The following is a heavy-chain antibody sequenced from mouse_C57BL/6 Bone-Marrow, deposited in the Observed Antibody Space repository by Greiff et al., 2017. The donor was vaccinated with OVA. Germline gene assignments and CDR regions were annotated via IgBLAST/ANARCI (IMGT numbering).Heavy chain of an antibody. D-gene: IGHD1-3*01. CDR3: ARKCLGLGPPYVDY. Sequence: QVQLQQSGAELARPGASVKLSCKASGYTFTSYGISWVKQRTGQGLEWIGEIYPRSGNTYYNEKFKGKATLTADKSSSTAYMVLRSLTSEDSAVYFCARKCLGLGPPYVDYWGKGTTLTVAS. CDR2: IYPRSGNT. CDR1: GYTFTSYG. J-gene: IGHJ2*01. V-gene: IGHV1-81*01.